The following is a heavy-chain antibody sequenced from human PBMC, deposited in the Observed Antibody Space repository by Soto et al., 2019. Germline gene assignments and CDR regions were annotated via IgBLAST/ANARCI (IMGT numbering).Heavy chain of an antibody. V-gene: IGHV3-23*01. Sequence: GGSLRLSSAASGFNFSSYAMNWVRQAPGKGLEWVSAISGSGGSTYYADSVKGRFTISRDSSKNTLYLQMNSLRAEDTAVYYCAKGNSWSPALVLDIWGQGTMVTVSS. CDR2: ISGSGGST. D-gene: IGHD1-7*01. CDR1: GFNFSSYA. J-gene: IGHJ3*02. CDR3: AKGNSWSPALVLDI.